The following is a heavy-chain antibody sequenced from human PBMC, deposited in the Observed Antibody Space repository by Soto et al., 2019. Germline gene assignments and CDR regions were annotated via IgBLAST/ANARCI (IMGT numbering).Heavy chain of an antibody. J-gene: IGHJ4*02. V-gene: IGHV3-23*01. Sequence: GGSLRLSCAASGFTFSNFAMSWVRQAPGKGLELVSTISGSGATTYYADSVKGRFTISRDNSKDTLYLQMNSLRAEDTAVYYCARDLGYCGNAACYKYFDYWGLGTLVTVS. D-gene: IGHD2-8*01. CDR2: ISGSGATT. CDR3: ARDLGYCGNAACYKYFDY. CDR1: GFTFSNFA.